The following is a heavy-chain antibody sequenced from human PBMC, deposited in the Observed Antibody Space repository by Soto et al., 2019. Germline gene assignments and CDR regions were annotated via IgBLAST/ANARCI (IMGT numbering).Heavy chain of an antibody. V-gene: IGHV3-33*01. J-gene: IGHJ4*02. Sequence: QVQLVESGGGVVQPGRSLRLSCAASGFTFSSYGMHWVRQAPGKGLEWVAVIWYDGSNKYYADSVKGRFTISRDNSKNTLNLKMNSLRAEDTAVYYCARCHLNWGTPGGFDYWGQGTLVTVSS. CDR1: GFTFSSYG. CDR3: ARCHLNWGTPGGFDY. CDR2: IWYDGSNK. D-gene: IGHD7-27*01.